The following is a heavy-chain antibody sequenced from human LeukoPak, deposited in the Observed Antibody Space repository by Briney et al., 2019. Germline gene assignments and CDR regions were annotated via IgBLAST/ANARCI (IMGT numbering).Heavy chain of an antibody. V-gene: IGHV4-4*07. Sequence: PSETLSLTCTVSGGSISSYYWSWIRQPAGKGLEWIGRIYTSGSTNYNPSLKSRVTMSVDTSKNQFSLKLSSVTAADTAVYYCASYGTYYDILTGPLTMDVWGKGTTVTISS. CDR2: IYTSGST. CDR3: ASYGTYYDILTGPLTMDV. CDR1: GGSISSYY. D-gene: IGHD3-9*01. J-gene: IGHJ6*03.